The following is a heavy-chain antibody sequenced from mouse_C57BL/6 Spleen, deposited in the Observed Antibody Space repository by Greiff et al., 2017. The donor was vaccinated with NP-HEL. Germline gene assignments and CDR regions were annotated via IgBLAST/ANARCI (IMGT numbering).Heavy chain of an antibody. Sequence: VQLQQSGPVLVKPGASVKMSCKASGYTFTDYYMNWVKQSHGKSLEWIGVINPYNGGTSYNQKFKGKATLTVDKSSSTAYMELNSLTSEDSAVYYCARDDPYFDYWGQGTTLTVSS. CDR2: INPYNGGT. V-gene: IGHV1-19*01. J-gene: IGHJ2*01. D-gene: IGHD2-12*01. CDR1: GYTFTDYY. CDR3: ARDDPYFDY.